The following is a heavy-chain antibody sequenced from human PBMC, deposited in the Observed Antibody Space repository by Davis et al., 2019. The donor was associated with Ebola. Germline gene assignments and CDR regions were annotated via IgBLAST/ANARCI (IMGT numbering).Heavy chain of an antibody. Sequence: GESLKISCAASGITFSRYSMNWVRQAPGKGLEWVAFISSGSFTIHYADPVTGRFTISRSNAKNSLFLQMNSLRDEDTAVYYCARWSILGQWGQGTLVTVSS. CDR1: GITFSRYS. V-gene: IGHV3-48*02. D-gene: IGHD3-3*01. CDR3: ARWSILGQ. J-gene: IGHJ4*02. CDR2: ISSGSFTI.